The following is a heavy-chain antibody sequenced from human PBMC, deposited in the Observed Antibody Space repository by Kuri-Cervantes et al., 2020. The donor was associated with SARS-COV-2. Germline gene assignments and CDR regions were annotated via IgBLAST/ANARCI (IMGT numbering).Heavy chain of an antibody. D-gene: IGHD3/OR15-3a*01. J-gene: IGHJ6*03. CDR3: ARTRTGTAGSDYYYYMDV. V-gene: IGHV4-4*02. Sequence: SETLSLTCAVSGGSISSSNWWSWVRQPPGKGLEWIGEIYHSGSTNYNPSLKSRVTISVDKSKNQFSLKLSSVTAADTAVYYCARTRTGTAGSDYYYYMDVWGKGTTVTVSS. CDR1: GGSISSSNW. CDR2: IYHSGST.